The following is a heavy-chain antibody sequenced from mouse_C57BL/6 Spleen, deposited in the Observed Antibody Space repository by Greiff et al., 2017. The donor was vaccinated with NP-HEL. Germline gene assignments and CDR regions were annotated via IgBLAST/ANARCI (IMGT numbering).Heavy chain of an antibody. Sequence: DVKLVESGPGLVKPSQSLSLTCSVTGYSITSGYYWNWIRQFPGNKLEWMGYISYDGSNNYNPSLKNRISITRDTSKNQFFLKLNSVTTEDTATYYCARDYEGFAYWGQGTLVTVSA. J-gene: IGHJ3*01. CDR3: ARDYEGFAY. CDR2: ISYDGSN. CDR1: GYSITSGYY. D-gene: IGHD2-3*01. V-gene: IGHV3-6*01.